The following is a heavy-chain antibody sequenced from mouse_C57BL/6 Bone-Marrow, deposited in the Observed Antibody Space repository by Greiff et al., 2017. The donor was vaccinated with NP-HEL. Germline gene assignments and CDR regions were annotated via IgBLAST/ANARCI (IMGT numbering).Heavy chain of an antibody. CDR1: GYTFTTYP. D-gene: IGHD2-1*01. CDR2: FHPYNDDT. J-gene: IGHJ2*01. Sequence: QVQLKESGAELVKPGASVKMSCKASGYTFTTYPIEWVKQNHGKSLEWIGNFHPYNDDTEYNEKFKNKATLTVEKSSSKVYLELSRLTSDDSSVYYCARGGNYWYYFDYWGQGTTLTVSS. CDR3: ARGGNYWYYFDY. V-gene: IGHV1-47*01.